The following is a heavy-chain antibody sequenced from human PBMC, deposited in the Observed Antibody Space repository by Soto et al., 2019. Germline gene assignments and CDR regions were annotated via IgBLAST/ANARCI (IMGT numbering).Heavy chain of an antibody. CDR2: ISSSSSYI. V-gene: IGHV3-21*01. D-gene: IGHD1-20*01. CDR1: GFTFSSYS. CDR3: ARDNWSTTYYYGMDV. J-gene: IGHJ6*02. Sequence: GGSLRLSCAASGFTFSSYSMNWVRQAPGKGLEWVSSISSSSSYIYYADSVKGRFTISRDNAKNSLYLQMNSLRAEDTAVYYCARDNWSTTYYYGMDVWGQGTTVTVSS.